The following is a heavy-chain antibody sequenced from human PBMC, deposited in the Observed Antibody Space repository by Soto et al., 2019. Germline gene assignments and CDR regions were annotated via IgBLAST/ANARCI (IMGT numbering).Heavy chain of an antibody. CDR3: ARRSGRHPTKNYYYYGMEV. CDR1: GGTFSSYA. Sequence: SVKVSCKASGGTFSSYAISWVRQAPGQGLEWMGGIIPIFGTANYAQKFQGRVTITADESTSTAYMELSSLRSEDTAVYYCARRSGRHPTKNYYYYGMEVWGQGPTVTVSS. J-gene: IGHJ6*02. CDR2: IIPIFGTA. D-gene: IGHD3-10*01. V-gene: IGHV1-69*13.